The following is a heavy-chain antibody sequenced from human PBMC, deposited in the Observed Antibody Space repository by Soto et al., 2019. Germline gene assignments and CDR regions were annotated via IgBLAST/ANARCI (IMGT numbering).Heavy chain of an antibody. CDR1: GGTFSSYA. J-gene: IGHJ6*02. CDR3: ARGGYRHYYYYYGMDV. Sequence: QVQLVQSGAEVKKPGSSVKVSYKASGGTFSSYAISWVRQAPGQGLEWMGGIIPIFGTANYAQKFQGRVTITADESTSTAYMELSSLRSEDTAVYYCARGGYRHYYYYYGMDVWGQGTTVTVSS. V-gene: IGHV1-69*01. CDR2: IIPIFGTA. D-gene: IGHD5-12*01.